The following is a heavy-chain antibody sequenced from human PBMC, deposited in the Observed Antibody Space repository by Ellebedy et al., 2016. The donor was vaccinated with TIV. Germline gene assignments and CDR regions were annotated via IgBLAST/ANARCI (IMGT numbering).Heavy chain of an antibody. D-gene: IGHD2-2*01. CDR2: IYHTGTT. CDR3: ARYRSGIVVVPAHYGMDV. V-gene: IGHV4-39*02. CDR1: GGAVSRSNYY. J-gene: IGHJ6*02. Sequence: SETLSLTXTVSGGAVSRSNYYWGWIRQRPGKGPEWIGNIYHTGTTFYNPSLKSRVTISVDTSKNHFSLKLSSVTAADTAVYYCARYRSGIVVVPAHYGMDVWGQGTTVTVSS.